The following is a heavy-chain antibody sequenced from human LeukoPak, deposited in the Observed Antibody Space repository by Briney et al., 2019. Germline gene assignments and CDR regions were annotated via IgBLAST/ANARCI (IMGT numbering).Heavy chain of an antibody. D-gene: IGHD2-2*01. V-gene: IGHV3-7*01. CDR3: ATRRCSIAACRASSYRCFDF. CDR2: INEDGGGR. CDR1: GFTFSSNW. J-gene: IGHJ6*04. Sequence: GGSLRLSCTASGFTFSSNWMTWVRQAPGKGLEWVANINEDGGGRYYVDSVKGRFTISRDNARNSVHLEVNNLRAEDTAVYYCATRRCSIAACRASSYRCFDFWGKGTTVIVSS.